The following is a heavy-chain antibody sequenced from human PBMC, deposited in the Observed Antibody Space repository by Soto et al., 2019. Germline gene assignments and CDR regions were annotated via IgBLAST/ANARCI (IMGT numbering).Heavy chain of an antibody. CDR1: GFTFSSYA. V-gene: IGHV3-23*01. CDR2: ISGSGGST. Sequence: LRRTCAASGFTFSSYAMSWVRQAPGKGLEWVSAISGSGGSTYYADSVKGRFTISRDNSKNTLYLQMNSLRAEDTAVYYCAKDDYDYVWGSSYWGQGPLVTVS. D-gene: IGHD3-16*01. J-gene: IGHJ4*02. CDR3: AKDDYDYVWGSSY.